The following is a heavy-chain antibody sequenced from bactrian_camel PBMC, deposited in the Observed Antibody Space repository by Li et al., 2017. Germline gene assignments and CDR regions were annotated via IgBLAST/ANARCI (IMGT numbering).Heavy chain of an antibody. CDR2: IDNDGSS. J-gene: IGHJ4*01. D-gene: IGHD6*01. CDR1: GRKYSTYC. CDR3: AADVTGTPSGWCLTYHKYVGN. Sequence: HVQLVESGGGSVQAGGSLRLSCAISGRKYSTYCMGWFRQAPGKEREGVATIDNDGSSSYADSVEGRFTISLDNAKNILYLQMHNLKPEDTSMYYCAADVTGTPSGWCLTYHKYVGNWGQGTQVTVS. V-gene: IGHV3S53*01.